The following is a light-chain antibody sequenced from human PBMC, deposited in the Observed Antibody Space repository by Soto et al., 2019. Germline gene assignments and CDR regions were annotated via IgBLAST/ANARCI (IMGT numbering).Light chain of an antibody. J-gene: IGKJ1*01. CDR1: PIVTSDY. CDR2: GAS. Sequence: DIVLTQSPGTLSLSPGERVTLSCRASPIVTSDYLAWYHQAPGQAPRLLIYGASNRATGISDRFSGSGSGTDFTLSISKLEPGDFGVYFCHQYGKSPRTFGQGTKVDIK. CDR3: HQYGKSPRT. V-gene: IGKV3-20*01.